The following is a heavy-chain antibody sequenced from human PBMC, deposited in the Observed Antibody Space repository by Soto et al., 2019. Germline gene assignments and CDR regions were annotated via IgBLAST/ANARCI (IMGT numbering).Heavy chain of an antibody. CDR3: ARDTYYYDSSGYSGQTLDAFDI. V-gene: IGHV1-46*01. CDR1: GYTFTSYY. CDR2: INPSGGST. Sequence: GASVKVSCKASGYTFTSYYMHWVRQAPGQGLEWMGIINPSGGSTSYAQKSQGRVTMTRDTSTSTVYMELSSLRSEDTAVYYCARDTYYYDSSGYSGQTLDAFDIWGQGTMVTVSS. D-gene: IGHD3-22*01. J-gene: IGHJ3*02.